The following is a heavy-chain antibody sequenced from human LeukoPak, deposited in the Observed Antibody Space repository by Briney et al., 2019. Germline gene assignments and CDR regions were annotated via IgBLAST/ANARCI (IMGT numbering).Heavy chain of an antibody. V-gene: IGHV3-23*01. CDR1: GFTFSSYA. CDR3: AKDSSATAILRVTDTSAPLDY. Sequence: GGSLRLSCAASGFTFSSYAMSWVRQAPGKGLEWVSAISGSGGSTYYADSVKGRFTISRDNSKNTLYLQMNSLRAEDTAVYYCAKDSSATAILRVTDTSAPLDYWGQGTLVTVSS. J-gene: IGHJ4*02. D-gene: IGHD2-2*02. CDR2: ISGSGGST.